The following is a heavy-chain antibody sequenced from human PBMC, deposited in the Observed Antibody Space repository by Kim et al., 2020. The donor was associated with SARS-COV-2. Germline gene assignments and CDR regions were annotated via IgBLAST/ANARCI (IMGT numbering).Heavy chain of an antibody. D-gene: IGHD5-18*01. Sequence: GGSLRLSCAASGFTLSNYWMHWVRQAPGKGLVWVSRINSDGSSRSYADSVKGRFTISRDSAKNTLYLQMNSLRAEDTAVYYCARGYSHGSYYAMDVWGQGTTVTVSS. CDR1: GFTLSNYW. J-gene: IGHJ6*02. V-gene: IGHV3-74*01. CDR2: INSDGSSR. CDR3: ARGYSHGSYYAMDV.